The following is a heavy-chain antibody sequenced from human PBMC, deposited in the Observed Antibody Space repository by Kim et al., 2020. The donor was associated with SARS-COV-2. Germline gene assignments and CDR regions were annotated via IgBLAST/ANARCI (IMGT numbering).Heavy chain of an antibody. CDR1: GGSISSYY. V-gene: IGHV4-59*13. CDR3: ARVKAAAGTGTKSDFDY. D-gene: IGHD6-13*01. J-gene: IGHJ4*02. Sequence: SETLSLTCTVSGGSISSYYWSWIRQPPGKGLEWIGYIYYSGSTNYNPSLKSRVTISVDTSKNQFSLKLSSVTAADTAVYYCARVKAAAGTGTKSDFDYWGQGTLVTVSS. CDR2: IYYSGST.